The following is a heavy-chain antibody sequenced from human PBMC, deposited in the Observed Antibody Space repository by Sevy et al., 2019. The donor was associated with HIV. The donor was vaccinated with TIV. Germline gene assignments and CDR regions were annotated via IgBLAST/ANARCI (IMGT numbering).Heavy chain of an antibody. CDR1: GFTFSSYA. J-gene: IGHJ3*02. CDR3: ARFPPQRAFDI. CDR2: ISYDGSNT. V-gene: IGHV3-30*04. Sequence: GESLKISCVGSGFTFSSYALHWVHQAPDKGLEWVAVISYDGSNTYYADSVKGRFTISRDNSKNTLYLQMNSLRADDTAVFYCARFPPQRAFDIWGQGTTVTVSS.